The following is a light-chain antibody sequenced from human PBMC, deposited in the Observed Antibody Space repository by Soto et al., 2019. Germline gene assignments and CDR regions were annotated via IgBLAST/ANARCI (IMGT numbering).Light chain of an antibody. CDR3: SSYTSNTTLVV. Sequence: QSVLTQPASVSGSPGQSITISCTGTSSDVGGYNYVSWYQHHPGKAPKLMIYEVSNRPSGVSNRFSGSKSGNTASLTISGLQAEDEADYYCSSYTSNTTLVVFGGGTKVTVL. CDR2: EVS. CDR1: SSDVGGYNY. V-gene: IGLV2-14*01. J-gene: IGLJ2*01.